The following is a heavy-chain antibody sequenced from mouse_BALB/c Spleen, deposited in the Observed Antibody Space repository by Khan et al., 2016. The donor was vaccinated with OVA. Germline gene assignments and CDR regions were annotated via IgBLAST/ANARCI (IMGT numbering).Heavy chain of an antibody. J-gene: IGHJ2*01. Sequence: QVQLQQSGTELARPGASVKMSCKASGYTFANYAMHWVKQRPGQGLEWIGYINPSTGYTNYNQNFNDKATLTTDRSSSTAYMQLSSLTSDDSAVYYCVRIPSPPYDFDYWGQGTTLTVSS. CDR3: VRIPSPPYDFDY. D-gene: IGHD2-14*01. V-gene: IGHV1-4*01. CDR2: INPSTGYT. CDR1: GYTFANYA.